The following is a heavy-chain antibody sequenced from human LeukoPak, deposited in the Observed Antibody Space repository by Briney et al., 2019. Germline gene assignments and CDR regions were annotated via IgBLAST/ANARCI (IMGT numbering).Heavy chain of an antibody. Sequence: GGSLRLSCAASGFSFRSYSMNWVRQAPGKGLEWVSFISSSSTYIYYADSVKGRFTISRDNAKNSLYLQMNSLRAEDTAVYYCARDLTNDYWGQGTLVTVSS. CDR1: GFSFRSYS. J-gene: IGHJ4*02. CDR2: ISSSSTYI. V-gene: IGHV3-21*01. CDR3: ARDLTNDY.